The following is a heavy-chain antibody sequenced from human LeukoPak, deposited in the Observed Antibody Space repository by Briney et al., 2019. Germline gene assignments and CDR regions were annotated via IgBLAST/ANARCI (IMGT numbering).Heavy chain of an antibody. CDR1: GGSFSAYY. CDR3: ARDSHGSGWYEVWFDP. V-gene: IGHV4-34*01. J-gene: IGHJ5*02. Sequence: SETLSLTCAVYGGSFSAYYWSWIRQPPGKGLEWIGEINHSGSTNYNPSLKSRVVISVDTSKNQFSLNMNSVTAADTAVYYCARDSHGSGWYEVWFDPWGQGTLVTVSS. CDR2: INHSGST. D-gene: IGHD6-19*01.